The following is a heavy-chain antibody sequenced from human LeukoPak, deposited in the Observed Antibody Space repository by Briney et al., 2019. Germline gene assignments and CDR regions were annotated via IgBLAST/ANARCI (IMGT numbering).Heavy chain of an antibody. V-gene: IGHV3-49*04. CDR3: TRVLADGYNFNFDY. J-gene: IGHJ4*02. CDR1: GFTFSSYA. D-gene: IGHD5-24*01. CDR2: IRSKAYGGTT. Sequence: PGGSLGLSCAASGFTFSSYAMSWVRQAPGKGLEWVGFIRSKAYGGTTEYAASVKGRFTISRDDSKSIAYLQMNSLKTEDTAVYYCTRVLADGYNFNFDYWGQGTLVTVSS.